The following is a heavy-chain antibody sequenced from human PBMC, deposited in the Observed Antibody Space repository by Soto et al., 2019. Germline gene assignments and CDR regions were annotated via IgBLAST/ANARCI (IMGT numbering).Heavy chain of an antibody. Sequence: ASVKVSCKASGYTFTGYYMHWVRQAPGQGLEWMGWINPNSGGTNYAQKFQGWVTMTRDTSISTAYMELSRLRSDDTAVYYCARDRGSGYDYADYYYGMDVWGQGTTVTVSS. V-gene: IGHV1-2*04. D-gene: IGHD5-12*01. J-gene: IGHJ6*02. CDR1: GYTFTGYY. CDR2: INPNSGGT. CDR3: ARDRGSGYDYADYYYGMDV.